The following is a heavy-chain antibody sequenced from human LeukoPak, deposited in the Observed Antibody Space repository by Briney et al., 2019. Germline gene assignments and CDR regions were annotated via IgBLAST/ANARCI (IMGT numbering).Heavy chain of an antibody. V-gene: IGHV1-69*05. CDR2: SIPIFGTA. CDR1: GATFTSYA. D-gene: IGHD2-2*01. CDR3: ARLGYCSSTSCSGAAGWFDP. Sequence: GSSVTLSFKSSGATFTSYAIRWVRQAPGQGLEWMGGSIPIFGTANYAQKFQGRVTITTDESTSTAYMELSSLRSEDTAVYYCARLGYCSSTSCSGAAGWFDPWGQGTLVTVSS. J-gene: IGHJ5*02.